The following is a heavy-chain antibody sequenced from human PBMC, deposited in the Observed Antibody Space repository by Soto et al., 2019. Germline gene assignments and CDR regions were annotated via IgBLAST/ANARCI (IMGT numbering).Heavy chain of an antibody. CDR3: VSGRAIVSRPDY. D-gene: IGHD2-15*01. Sequence: PTGVLRLYCAPSGLSFSLYAMIWVRPAPGQGLEWVSSVSSGSSYIYSADSLKGRFTICREDAKYSLFLQMNSRRDDDTAIYSGVSGRAIVSRPDYWCQGALVAVSS. CDR2: VSSGSSYI. V-gene: IGHV3-21*01. CDR1: GLSFSLYA. J-gene: IGHJ4*02.